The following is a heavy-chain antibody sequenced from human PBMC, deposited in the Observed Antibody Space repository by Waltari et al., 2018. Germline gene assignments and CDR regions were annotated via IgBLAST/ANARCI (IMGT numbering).Heavy chain of an antibody. CDR1: GFRFGDSC. CDR3: ARKAGSGYPYGPFYYDN. Sequence: EVHLAESGGGVVQPGGSLRLSCTGSGFRFGDSCMHWVRQAPGKGLEWVSRINVDGGYISYGDSVKGRFTISRDNAKNTVFLQLNSLRADDTAVYFCARKAGSGYPYGPFYYDNWGQGTLVTVSS. CDR2: INVDGGYI. J-gene: IGHJ4*02. D-gene: IGHD5-12*01. V-gene: IGHV3-74*01.